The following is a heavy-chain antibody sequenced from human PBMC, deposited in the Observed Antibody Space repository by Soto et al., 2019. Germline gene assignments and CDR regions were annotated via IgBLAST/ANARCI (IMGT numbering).Heavy chain of an antibody. CDR1: GGSISGYY. CDR2: IHYSGST. Sequence: SETLSLTCTVSGGSISGYYWSWIRQPPGKGLEWIGYIHYSGSTNYNPSLKSRVTISVDTSKNQFSLKLSSVTAADTAVYFCARVTWDEEQQLHSGGYYFDYWGQGTLVTVSS. CDR3: ARVTWDEEQQLHSGGYYFDY. V-gene: IGHV4-59*01. J-gene: IGHJ4*02. D-gene: IGHD6-13*01.